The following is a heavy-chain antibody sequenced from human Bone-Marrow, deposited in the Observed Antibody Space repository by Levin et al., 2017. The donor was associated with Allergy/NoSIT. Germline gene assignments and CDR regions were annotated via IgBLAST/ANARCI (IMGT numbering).Heavy chain of an antibody. Sequence: LSLTCAASGFTFSSYSMNWVRQAPGKGLEWVSYISSSSSTIYYADSVKGRFTISRDNAKNSLYLQMNSLRAEDTAVYYCARRSSMYSSGWIGAFDIWGQGTMVTVSS. J-gene: IGHJ3*02. D-gene: IGHD6-19*01. CDR2: ISSSSSTI. CDR3: ARRSSMYSSGWIGAFDI. V-gene: IGHV3-48*01. CDR1: GFTFSSYS.